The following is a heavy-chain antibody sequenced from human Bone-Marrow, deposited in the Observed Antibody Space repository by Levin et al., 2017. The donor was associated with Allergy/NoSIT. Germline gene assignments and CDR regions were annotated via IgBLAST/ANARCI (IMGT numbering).Heavy chain of an antibody. J-gene: IGHJ4*02. V-gene: IGHV3-30-3*01. Sequence: SCAASGFTFTNYAMHWVRQAPGKGLEWVAVISYDESIKYYADSVKGRFTISRDNSKNTLYLQMNSLRAEDAAVYYCARDERGYSYGYSFDYWGQGTLVIVSS. CDR2: ISYDESIK. CDR3: ARDERGYSYGYSFDY. CDR1: GFTFTNYA. D-gene: IGHD5-18*01.